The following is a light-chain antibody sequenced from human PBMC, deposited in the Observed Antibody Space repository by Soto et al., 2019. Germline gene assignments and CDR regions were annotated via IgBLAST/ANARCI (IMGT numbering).Light chain of an antibody. CDR3: QEYYSPPTT. J-gene: IGKJ1*01. CDR2: WAS. CDR1: QSVFYSSNNKNY. V-gene: IGKV4-1*01. Sequence: DIVMTQSPDSLAVSLGERATINCKSSQSVFYSSNNKNYLAWYQQKPGQPPKLLIYWASTRESGVPDRFSGSGSGTDFTPTISSLQAHAGAVSYCQEYYSPPTTFGQGTKVEIK.